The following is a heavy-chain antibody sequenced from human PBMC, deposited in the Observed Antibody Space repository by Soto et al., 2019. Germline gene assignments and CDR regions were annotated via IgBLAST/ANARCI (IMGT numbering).Heavy chain of an antibody. J-gene: IGHJ4*02. CDR3: AREALPSGASYYFDY. D-gene: IGHD3-10*01. CDR2: INHSGST. CDR1: GGSFSGYY. Sequence: SETLSLTCAVYGGSFSGYYWSWIRQPPGKGLEWIGEINHSGSTNYNPSLKSRVTISVDTSKNQFSLKLSSVTAADTAVYYCAREALPSGASYYFDYWGQGTLVTVS. V-gene: IGHV4-34*01.